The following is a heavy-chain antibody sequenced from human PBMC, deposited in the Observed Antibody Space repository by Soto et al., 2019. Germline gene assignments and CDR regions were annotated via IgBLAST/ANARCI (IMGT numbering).Heavy chain of an antibody. V-gene: IGHV4-59*01. J-gene: IGHJ5*02. CDR2: TYFNGST. CDR3: ARDSWAVAGLFDP. D-gene: IGHD6-19*01. Sequence: SETLSLTCIVSGGSISHYPWSWIRQSPGKGLQWIGYTYFNGSTKYNPSLRSRVSISVGMSKNRLSLTLTSVTAADTAVYYCARDSWAVAGLFDPWGQGTLVTVSS. CDR1: GGSISHYP.